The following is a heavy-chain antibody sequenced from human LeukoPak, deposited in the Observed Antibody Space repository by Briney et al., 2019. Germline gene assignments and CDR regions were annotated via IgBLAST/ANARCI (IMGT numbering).Heavy chain of an antibody. CDR2: ISGSRSYT. CDR3: AKPHFSSWYSFDP. V-gene: IGHV3-23*01. J-gene: IGHJ5*02. D-gene: IGHD6-13*01. CDR1: GFTFSSYA. Sequence: GGSLRLSCAASGFTFSSYAMSWVRQAPGKGLEWVSAISGSRSYTYYADSVKGRFTISRDNSKNTLYLQMNSLKTEDTAVYCCAKPHFSSWYSFDPWGQGTLVTVSS.